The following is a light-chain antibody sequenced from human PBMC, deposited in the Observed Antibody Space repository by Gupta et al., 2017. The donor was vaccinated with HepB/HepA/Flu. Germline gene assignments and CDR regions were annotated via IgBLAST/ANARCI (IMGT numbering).Light chain of an antibody. CDR2: VGS. CDR1: QDISTY. Sequence: DIHLTDAPAFRSASVVDRVIITRRASQDISTYLSWYQQKAGKAPKLLLYVGSNSQSGVPSRFNGSGSGTEFTLTIDSLQPEDFATYYSQHLNNSPITFGRGTEVEIK. J-gene: IGKJ4*01. V-gene: IGKV1-9*01. CDR3: QHLNNSPIT.